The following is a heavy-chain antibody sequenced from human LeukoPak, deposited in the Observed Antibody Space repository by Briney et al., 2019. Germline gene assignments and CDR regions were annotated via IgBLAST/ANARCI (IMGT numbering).Heavy chain of an antibody. Sequence: SETLSLTCTVSGGSLSSSSYYWGWIRQPPGKGLEWIGSIYYSGSTYYNPSLKSRVTISVDTSKNQFSLKLSSVTAADTAVYYCAGGPPYYYMDVWGKGTTVTVSS. J-gene: IGHJ6*03. V-gene: IGHV4-39*07. D-gene: IGHD3-16*01. CDR1: GGSLSSSSYY. CDR2: IYYSGST. CDR3: AGGPPYYYMDV.